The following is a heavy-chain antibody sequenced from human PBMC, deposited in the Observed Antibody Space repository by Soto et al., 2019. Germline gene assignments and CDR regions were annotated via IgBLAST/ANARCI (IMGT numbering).Heavy chain of an antibody. CDR3: AIYHLELFRFDY. CDR1: GYTFSDHA. V-gene: IGHV1-18*01. CDR2: ISCYSDYT. Sequence: QVQLVQSGPEVKKSGASVKVSCKASGYTFSDHAISWVRQAPGQGLEWMGWISCYSDYTNYAQKFQGRVTMTTDTSTSTVHMELRSLRSDDTAMYFCAIYHLELFRFDYWGQGTLVTVSS. J-gene: IGHJ4*02. D-gene: IGHD2-2*01.